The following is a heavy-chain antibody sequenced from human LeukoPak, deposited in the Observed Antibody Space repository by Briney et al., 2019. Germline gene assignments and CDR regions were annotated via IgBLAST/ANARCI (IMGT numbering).Heavy chain of an antibody. J-gene: IGHJ4*02. CDR1: GGSTNSYY. CDR2: ISYSGNT. Sequence: SETLSLTCTVSGGSTNSYYWSWIRQPPGKGLEWIGYISYSGNTNYNPSLKSRVTISLDPSKKQFFLKLSSVTAADTAMYYCARGNANWGQGTLVTVSS. V-gene: IGHV4-59*01. CDR3: ARGNAN.